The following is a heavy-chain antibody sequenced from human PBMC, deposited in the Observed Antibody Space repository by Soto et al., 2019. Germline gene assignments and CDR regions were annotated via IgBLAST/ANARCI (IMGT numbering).Heavy chain of an antibody. CDR3: ARDRRGGTLSYYYYGMDV. Sequence: AAVKVSCKASGYTFTGYYMHWVRQAPGQGLEWMGWINPNSGGTNYAQKLQGRVTMTRDTSISTAYMELSRLRSDDTAVYYCARDRRGGTLSYYYYGMDVWGQGTTVTVSS. V-gene: IGHV1-2*02. D-gene: IGHD1-7*01. CDR1: GYTFTGYY. CDR2: INPNSGGT. J-gene: IGHJ6*02.